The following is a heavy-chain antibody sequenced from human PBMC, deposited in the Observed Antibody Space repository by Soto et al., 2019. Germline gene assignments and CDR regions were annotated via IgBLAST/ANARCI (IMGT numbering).Heavy chain of an antibody. CDR1: GYTFTSYG. D-gene: IGHD3-3*01. V-gene: IGHV1-18*01. CDR2: ISAYNGNT. Sequence: ASVKVSCKASGYTFTSYGISWVRQAPGQGLEWMGWISAYNGNTNYAQKLQGRVTMTTDTSTSTAYMELRSLRSDDTAVYYCARERKEDGYYDFWSGYYAFDIWGQGTMVTVSS. J-gene: IGHJ3*02. CDR3: ARERKEDGYYDFWSGYYAFDI.